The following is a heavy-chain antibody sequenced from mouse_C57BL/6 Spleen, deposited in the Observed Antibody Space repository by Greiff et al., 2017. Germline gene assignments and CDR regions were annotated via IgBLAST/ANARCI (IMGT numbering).Heavy chain of an antibody. CDR2: ISDGGSYT. V-gene: IGHV5-4*01. CDR1: GFTFSSYA. J-gene: IGHJ4*01. CDR3: AREHGNYDYAMDY. D-gene: IGHD2-1*01. Sequence: EVQRVESGGGLVKPGGSLKLSCAASGFTFSSYAMSWVRQTPEKRLEWVATISDGGSYTYYPDNVKGRFTISRDNAKNNLYLQMSHLKSEDTAMYYCAREHGNYDYAMDYWGQGTSVTVSS.